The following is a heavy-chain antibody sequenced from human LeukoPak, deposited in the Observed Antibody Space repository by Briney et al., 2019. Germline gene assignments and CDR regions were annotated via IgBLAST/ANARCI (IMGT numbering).Heavy chain of an antibody. CDR1: GYSISSGYY. CDR3: ARESTTGTTVGYYGMDV. CDR2: IYHSGST. D-gene: IGHD1-1*01. J-gene: IGHJ6*04. Sequence: SETLSLTCAVSGYSISSGYYWGWIRQPPGKGLEWIGSIYHSGSTYYNPSLKSRATISVDTSKNQFSLKLSSVTAADTAVYYCARESTTGTTVGYYGMDVWGKGTTVTVSS. V-gene: IGHV4-38-2*02.